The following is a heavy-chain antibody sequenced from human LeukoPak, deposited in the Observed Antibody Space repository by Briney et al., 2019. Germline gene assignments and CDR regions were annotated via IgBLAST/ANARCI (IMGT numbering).Heavy chain of an antibody. Sequence: ASVKVSCKASGYTFTGYYMHWVRQAPGQGLEWMGWINPNSGGTNYAQKFQGRVTMTRDTSTSTVYMELSSLRSEDTAVYYCARDLSSYSQEYFDYWGQGTLVTVSS. CDR1: GYTFTGYY. CDR3: ARDLSSYSQEYFDY. D-gene: IGHD6-6*01. J-gene: IGHJ4*02. CDR2: INPNSGGT. V-gene: IGHV1-2*02.